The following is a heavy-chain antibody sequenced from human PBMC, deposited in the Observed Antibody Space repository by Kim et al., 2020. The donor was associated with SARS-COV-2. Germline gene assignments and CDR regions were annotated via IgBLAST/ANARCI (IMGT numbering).Heavy chain of an antibody. V-gene: IGHV3-23*01. CDR1: GFIFSSFA. Sequence: GGSLRLSCTASGFIFSSFAMYWVRQAPGKGLEWVSFISDSGATTHYADSVEGRFPISRDNPRNMLFLQMNSLRAEDAAVYYCEKDLFRTGRAAPETFGPCDYHGMNVWGQGTTVAVPS. CDR2: ISDSGATT. CDR3: EKDLFRTGRAAPETFGPCDYHGMNV. J-gene: IGHJ6*02. D-gene: IGHD3-16*01.